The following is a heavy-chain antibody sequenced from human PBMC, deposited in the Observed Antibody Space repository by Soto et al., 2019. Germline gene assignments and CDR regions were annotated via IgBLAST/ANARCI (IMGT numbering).Heavy chain of an antibody. CDR1: GGSISSSSYY. CDR2: IYYSGST. Sequence: SETLSLTCTVSGGSISSSSYYWGWIRQPPGKGLEWIGSIYYSGSTYYNPSLKNRVTISVDTSKNQLSLKLSSVTAVVTAVYYCASLTGNDIVVVPAAMRYYFDYWGQGTLVTVSS. CDR3: ASLTGNDIVVVPAAMRYYFDY. D-gene: IGHD2-2*01. V-gene: IGHV4-39*01. J-gene: IGHJ4*02.